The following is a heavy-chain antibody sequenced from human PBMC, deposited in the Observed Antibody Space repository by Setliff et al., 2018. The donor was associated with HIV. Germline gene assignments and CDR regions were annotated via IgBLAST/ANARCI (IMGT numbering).Heavy chain of an antibody. D-gene: IGHD5-12*01. Sequence: GGSLGLSCAASGFTFSTHGIHWVRQAPGKGLEWVAVISYDGRREHYADSVKGRFTISRDNSRNTLDLHMTSLSAEDTAVYYCARDQLNLRSYFYFGVDVWGQGTTVTVS. V-gene: IGHV3-30*04. CDR1: GFTFSTHG. J-gene: IGHJ6*02. CDR3: ARDQLNLRSYFYFGVDV. CDR2: ISYDGRRE.